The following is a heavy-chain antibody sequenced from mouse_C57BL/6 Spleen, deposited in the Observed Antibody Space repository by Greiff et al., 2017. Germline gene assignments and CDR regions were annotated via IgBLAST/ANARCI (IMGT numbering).Heavy chain of an antibody. D-gene: IGHD3-2*02. CDR1: GYTFTSYW. Sequence: QVQLQQPGAELVRPGSSVKLSYKASGYTFTSYWMDWVKQRPGQGLEWIVNIYPSDSETHYNQKFKDKATLTVDKSSSTAYMQLSSLTSEDSAVYYCARGTAQATYTMDYWGQGTSVTVSS. V-gene: IGHV1-61*01. CDR2: IYPSDSET. CDR3: ARGTAQATYTMDY. J-gene: IGHJ4*01.